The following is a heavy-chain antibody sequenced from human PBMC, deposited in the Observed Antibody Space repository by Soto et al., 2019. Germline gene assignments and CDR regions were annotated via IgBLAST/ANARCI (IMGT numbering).Heavy chain of an antibody. Sequence: QVQLVQSGGEVKKPGASVKVSCKTSGYSFTTYGISWVRQAPGQGLEWMGWISAYNGNTNYAQKLKDRVTXTXXXSXXTAYMELRSLRSDDTAVYYCAREGPAPYYYYGMDVWGQGSTVTVSS. CDR1: GYSFTTYG. CDR2: ISAYNGNT. J-gene: IGHJ6*02. CDR3: AREGPAPYYYYGMDV. V-gene: IGHV1-18*01.